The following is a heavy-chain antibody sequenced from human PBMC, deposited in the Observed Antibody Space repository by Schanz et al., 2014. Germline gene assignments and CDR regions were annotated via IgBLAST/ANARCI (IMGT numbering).Heavy chain of an antibody. V-gene: IGHV1-2*02. D-gene: IGHD3-10*01. Sequence: QVQLVQSGAEVKEPGASVKVSCKASAYTFTVYYMHWVRQAPGQGLEWLGWINPNSGATSSAQKFQGRVTMTRDTSISTVYMELSRLRSDDTAVYYCAREGTVIRGLSGWFDPWGQGTLVTVSS. J-gene: IGHJ5*02. CDR1: AYTFTVYY. CDR2: INPNSGAT. CDR3: AREGTVIRGLSGWFDP.